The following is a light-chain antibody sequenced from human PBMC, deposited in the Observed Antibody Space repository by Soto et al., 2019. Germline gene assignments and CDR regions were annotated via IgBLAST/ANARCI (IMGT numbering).Light chain of an antibody. Sequence: DIQMTQSPSTLSASVGDRVTITCRASQSLSSWLAWYQQRPGKAPKVLIYKASSLESGVPPRFSGSGSGTDFTLTISSLQPDDSATYYCQPYNSYPWTFGQVTKVEIK. CDR1: QSLSSW. CDR2: KAS. V-gene: IGKV1-5*03. J-gene: IGKJ1*01. CDR3: QPYNSYPWT.